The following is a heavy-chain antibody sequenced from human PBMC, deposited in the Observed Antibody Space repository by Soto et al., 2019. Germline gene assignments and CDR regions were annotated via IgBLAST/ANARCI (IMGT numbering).Heavy chain of an antibody. V-gene: IGHV3-48*03. J-gene: IGHJ6*02. CDR3: ARDRGTSPALFGVGTNYYGMDV. Sequence: AGSLRLSCAASGFIFSSYEMNWVRQAPGKGLEWVSYISSSGSTIYYADSVKGRFTVARDNAKNSLYLQMNSLRAEDTAVYYCARDRGTSPALFGVGTNYYGMDVWGQGTTVTVSS. CDR1: GFIFSSYE. CDR2: ISSSGSTI. D-gene: IGHD3-3*01.